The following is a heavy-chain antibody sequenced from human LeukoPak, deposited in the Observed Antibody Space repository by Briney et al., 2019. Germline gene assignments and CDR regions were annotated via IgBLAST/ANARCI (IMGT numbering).Heavy chain of an antibody. V-gene: IGHV1-2*02. J-gene: IGHJ4*02. CDR3: ARERGWFDFDY. CDR2: INPNSGGT. D-gene: IGHD2-15*01. CDR1: GYTFTNFN. Sequence: ASVKVSCKASGYTFTNFNINWVRQAPGQGLEWMGWINPNSGGTNSAKKFLGRPTMTTDKSSRTVYMELSRLRSDETAVYYCARERGWFDFDYWGQGTLVTVSS.